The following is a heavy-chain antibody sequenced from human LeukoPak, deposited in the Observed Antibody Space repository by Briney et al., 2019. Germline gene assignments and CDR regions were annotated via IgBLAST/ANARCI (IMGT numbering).Heavy chain of an antibody. D-gene: IGHD6-19*01. V-gene: IGHV3-30*04. CDR2: ISYDGSNK. CDR3: ARDKVAGSMAGSNFDY. J-gene: IGHJ4*02. CDR1: GFTFDDYA. Sequence: GGSLRLSCAASGFTFDDYAMHWVRQAPGKGLEWVAVISYDGSNKYYADSVKGRFTISRDNAKNSLYLQMNSLRAEDTAVYYCARDKVAGSMAGSNFDYWGQGTLVTVSS.